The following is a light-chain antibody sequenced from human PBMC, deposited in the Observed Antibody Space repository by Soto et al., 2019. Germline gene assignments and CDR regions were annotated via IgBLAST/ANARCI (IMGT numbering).Light chain of an antibody. V-gene: IGKV3D-20*02. Sequence: EIVLTQSPGTLSLSPGERATLSCRASQSVGNNYLAWYQQRPGQAPRLLIYAASSRATGIPDRFSGSGSGTDFTLTISSLEPEDFAVYYCQKRSNWPPITFGQGTRLENK. CDR3: QKRSNWPPIT. CDR1: QSVGNNY. CDR2: AAS. J-gene: IGKJ5*01.